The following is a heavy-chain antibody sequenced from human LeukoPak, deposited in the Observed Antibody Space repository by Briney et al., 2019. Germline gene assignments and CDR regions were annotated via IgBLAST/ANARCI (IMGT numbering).Heavy chain of an antibody. CDR3: ARDAHIVATIFDY. J-gene: IGHJ4*02. CDR1: GGTFSSYA. Sequence: ASVKVSCKASGGTFSSYAISWVRQAPGQGLEWMGWINTNTGNPTYAQGFTGRFVFSLDTSVSTAYLQISSLKAEDTAVYYCARDAHIVATIFDYWGQGTLVTVSS. CDR2: INTNTGNP. V-gene: IGHV7-4-1*02. D-gene: IGHD5-12*01.